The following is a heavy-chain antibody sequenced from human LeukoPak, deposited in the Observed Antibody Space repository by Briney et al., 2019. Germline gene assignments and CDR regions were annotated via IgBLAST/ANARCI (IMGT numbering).Heavy chain of an antibody. CDR3: ARGKPCSSGNCYRP. D-gene: IGHD2-15*01. J-gene: IGHJ4*02. Sequence: VASVKVSCKASGYTFTSYGISWVRQAPGQGLEWMGWISAYNGNTNYAQKLQGRVTMTSNTSINTAYMELSSLRSEDTAVYYCARGKPCSSGNCYRPWGQGTLVTVSS. CDR1: GYTFTSYG. V-gene: IGHV1-18*01. CDR2: ISAYNGNT.